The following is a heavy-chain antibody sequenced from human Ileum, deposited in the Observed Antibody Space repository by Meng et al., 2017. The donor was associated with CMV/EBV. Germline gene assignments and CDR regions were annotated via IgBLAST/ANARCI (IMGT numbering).Heavy chain of an antibody. J-gene: IGHJ4*02. D-gene: IGHD3-3*01. V-gene: IGHV3-66*02. Sequence: GESLKISCAVSGFSVATNYVSWVRQAPGKGLEWVSVIYTDGTTYYGGYVKGRFTISRDSSKNTLYLQMNSLRTEDTAMYFCARNRDDTIFGVITYPFDYWGQGTLVTVSS. CDR1: GFSVATNY. CDR3: ARNRDDTIFGVITYPFDY. CDR2: IYTDGTT.